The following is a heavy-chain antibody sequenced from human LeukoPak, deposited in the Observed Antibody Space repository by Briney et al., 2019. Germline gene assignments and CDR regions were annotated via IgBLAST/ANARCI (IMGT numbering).Heavy chain of an antibody. Sequence: ASVKVSCKASGYTFTSLGVGWVRQAPGQGLEWMGWISGSNGNTKYAQNLQGRVTMTTDTFTNTAYMELRSLKSDDTAVYYCAKDRYCSSTSCSHAYYYYGMDVWGQGTTVTVSS. CDR1: GYTFTSLG. V-gene: IGHV1-18*01. D-gene: IGHD2-2*01. CDR3: AKDRYCSSTSCSHAYYYYGMDV. CDR2: ISGSNGNT. J-gene: IGHJ6*02.